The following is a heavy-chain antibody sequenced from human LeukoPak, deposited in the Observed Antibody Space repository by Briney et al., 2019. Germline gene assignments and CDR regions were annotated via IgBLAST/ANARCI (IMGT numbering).Heavy chain of an antibody. J-gene: IGHJ4*02. CDR2: INHSGST. CDR3: ARCRARGYSYGYHY. D-gene: IGHD5-18*01. V-gene: IGHV4-34*01. CDR1: GGSFSGYY. Sequence: SETLSLTCAVYGGSFSGYYWSWIRQPPGKGLEWIGEINHSGSTNYNPSLKSRVTISVETSKNQFSLKLSSVTAADTAVYYCARCRARGYSYGYHYWGQGTLVTVSS.